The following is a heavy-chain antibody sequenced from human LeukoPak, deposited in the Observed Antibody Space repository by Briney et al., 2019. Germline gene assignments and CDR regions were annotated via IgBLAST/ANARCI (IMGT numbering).Heavy chain of an antibody. CDR2: IDNDGHGI. CDR1: GFTFSGYW. Sequence: GGSLRLSCAASGFTFSGYWMHWVRQGPEKGLELVSRIDNDGHGILYADSVKGRCNTSRDNAKNTLYLQMNSLRFEDTAVYYCATGGGWVPSFGVVTHIDVWGKGTTVTVSS. V-gene: IGHV3-74*03. J-gene: IGHJ6*03. D-gene: IGHD3-3*01. CDR3: ATGGGWVPSFGVVTHIDV.